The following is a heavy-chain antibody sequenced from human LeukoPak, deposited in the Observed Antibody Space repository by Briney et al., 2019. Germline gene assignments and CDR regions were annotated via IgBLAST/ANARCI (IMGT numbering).Heavy chain of an antibody. CDR2: ISPRGDIT. D-gene: IGHD5-12*01. CDR1: GFIFSNHG. J-gene: IGHJ5*01. V-gene: IGHV3-23*01. Sequence: PGGSLRLPCAASGFIFSNHGMNWVRQAPGKGLEWVSGISPRGDITYYTDSVKGRFTVSRDNFKNTVHLQVNSLRPEDTAVYFCAKDDAWIRFASWGQGILVTVSS. CDR3: AKDDAWIRFAS.